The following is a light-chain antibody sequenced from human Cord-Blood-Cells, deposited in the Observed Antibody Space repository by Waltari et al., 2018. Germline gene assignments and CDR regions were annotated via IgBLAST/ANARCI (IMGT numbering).Light chain of an antibody. V-gene: IGKV1-5*01. CDR3: QQYNSYSFT. J-gene: IGKJ3*01. Sequence: DIQMTQSPSTLSASVGDRVTITCRASQSISSWLDWYQQKPVNAPKLLIYDASSLESGVPSRVSGSGSGTELTLTISSLQPDDCASYYCQQYNSYSFTVGPGTKVDIK. CDR1: QSISSW. CDR2: DAS.